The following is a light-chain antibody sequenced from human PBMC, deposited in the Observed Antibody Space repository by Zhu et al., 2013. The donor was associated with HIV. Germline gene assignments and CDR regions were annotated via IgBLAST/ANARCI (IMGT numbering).Light chain of an antibody. J-gene: IGKJ1*01. CDR3: HQYGFSPRT. Sequence: EIVLTQSPGTLSLSPGERATLSCRASQSVSSSYLAWYQQKPGQAPRLLIYGASSRATGIPDRFSGSESGTDFTLTISRLEPEDFAVYYCHQYGFSPRTFGQGTKVEFK. CDR1: QSVSSSY. CDR2: GAS. V-gene: IGKV3-20*01.